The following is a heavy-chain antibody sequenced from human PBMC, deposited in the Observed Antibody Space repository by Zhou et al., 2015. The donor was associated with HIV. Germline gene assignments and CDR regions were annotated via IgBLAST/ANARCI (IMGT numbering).Heavy chain of an antibody. CDR1: GGTFSSYA. CDR2: IIPIFGTA. D-gene: IGHD5-12*01. CDR3: ARDHRPSVAALYYYYYMDV. Sequence: QVQLVQSGAEVKKPGSSVKVSCKASGGTFSSYAISWVRQAPGQGLEWMGGIIPIFGTANYAQKFQGRVTITADESTSTAYMELSSLRSEDTAVYYCARDHRPSVAALYYYYYMDVWGKGTTVTVSS. J-gene: IGHJ6*03. V-gene: IGHV1-69*01.